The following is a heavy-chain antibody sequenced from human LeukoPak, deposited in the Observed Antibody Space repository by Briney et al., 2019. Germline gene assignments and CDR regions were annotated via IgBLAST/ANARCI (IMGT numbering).Heavy chain of an antibody. CDR3: FGGYSYGYSP. D-gene: IGHD5-18*01. J-gene: IGHJ5*02. Sequence: PGGSLRLSCAASGFTFSSYAMSWVRQAPGKGLEWVSAISGSGGSTYYADSMKGRFTISRDNSKNTLYLQMNSLRAEDTAVYYCFGGYSYGYSPWGQGTLVTVSS. CDR1: GFTFSSYA. CDR2: ISGSGGST. V-gene: IGHV3-23*01.